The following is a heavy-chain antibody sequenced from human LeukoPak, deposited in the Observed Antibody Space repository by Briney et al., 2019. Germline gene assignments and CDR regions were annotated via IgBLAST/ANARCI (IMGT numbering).Heavy chain of an antibody. Sequence: PGGSLRLSCAASGFTFSTYGMHWIRQAPGKGLEWVAVISYDRSNKYYADSVKGRLTISRDNSKNTLYLQMNSLRAEDTAVYYCASKRTDSGYAAFDYWGQGTLVTVSS. CDR3: ASKRTDSGYAAFDY. V-gene: IGHV3-30*03. D-gene: IGHD5-12*01. CDR1: GFTFSTYG. J-gene: IGHJ4*02. CDR2: ISYDRSNK.